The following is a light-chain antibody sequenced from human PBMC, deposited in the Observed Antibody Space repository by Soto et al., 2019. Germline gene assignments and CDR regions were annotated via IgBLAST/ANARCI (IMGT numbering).Light chain of an antibody. Sequence: EKLMTQSPATLSVSPGERATLSCRARQNVKTRLAWYQQKPGQAPRLLIYDAFTRATGIPARFSGSASETEFTLTISSLQSEDFAVYYCQQYDEWPLTFGGGTKVEIK. CDR1: QNVKTR. J-gene: IGKJ4*01. CDR2: DAF. V-gene: IGKV3-15*01. CDR3: QQYDEWPLT.